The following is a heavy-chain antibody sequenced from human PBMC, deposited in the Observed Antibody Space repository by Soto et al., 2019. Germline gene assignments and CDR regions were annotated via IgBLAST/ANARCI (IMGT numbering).Heavy chain of an antibody. CDR1: GYMFSSFG. Sequence: ASVKVSCKPSGYMFSSFGISWVRQAPGQGLEWMGWIGVYNGKTDYAQKLQDRVIMTTDTVTSTAHMELRSLRSDDTAVYYCAAGLSGSKTLHYWGQGSLVTVSS. CDR2: IGVYNGKT. J-gene: IGHJ4*02. V-gene: IGHV1-18*01. CDR3: AAGLSGSKTLHY. D-gene: IGHD1-26*01.